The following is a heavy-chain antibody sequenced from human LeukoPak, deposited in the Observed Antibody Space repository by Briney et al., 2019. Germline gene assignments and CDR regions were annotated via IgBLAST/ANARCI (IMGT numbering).Heavy chain of an antibody. CDR3: TRVLGEGFLEWLSSSSYYFDY. CDR1: GFTFSSYA. D-gene: IGHD3-3*01. J-gene: IGHJ4*02. V-gene: IGHV3-23*01. CDR2: ISGSGGST. Sequence: PGGSLRLSCAASGFTFSSYAMSWVRQAPGKGLEWVSAISGSGGSTYYADSVKGRFTISRDNSKNTLYLQMNSLRAEDTAVYYPTRVLGEGFLEWLSSSSYYFDYWGQGTLVTVSS.